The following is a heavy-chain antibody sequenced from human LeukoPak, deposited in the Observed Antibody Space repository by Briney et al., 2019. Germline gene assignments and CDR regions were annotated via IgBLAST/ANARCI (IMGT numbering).Heavy chain of an antibody. Sequence: GGSLRLSCAASGFSFSNYNMNWVRQAPGKGLEWVSFISSSTSYIYYADSVKGRFTISRNNAKISLYLQMNSLRAEDTAVYYCAGGINNWNNDGAPNLFDPWGQGTLVTVSS. V-gene: IGHV3-21*01. CDR2: ISSSTSYI. CDR1: GFSFSNYN. CDR3: AGGINNWNNDGAPNLFDP. J-gene: IGHJ5*02. D-gene: IGHD1-1*01.